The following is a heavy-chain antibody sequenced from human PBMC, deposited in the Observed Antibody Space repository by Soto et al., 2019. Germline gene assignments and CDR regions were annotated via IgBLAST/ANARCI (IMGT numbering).Heavy chain of an antibody. Sequence: ASVKVSCKASGYSFTAYYIHWVRQAPGQGLEWMGIINPSVGNTRYTQNFQGRVTMTRDTSTNSVYLELSSLRSDDTAVYYYAKSILTGHEYYYGMDVWGQGTTVTVSS. D-gene: IGHD3-9*01. CDR1: GYSFTAYY. CDR2: INPSVGNT. CDR3: AKSILTGHEYYYGMDV. J-gene: IGHJ6*02. V-gene: IGHV1-46*01.